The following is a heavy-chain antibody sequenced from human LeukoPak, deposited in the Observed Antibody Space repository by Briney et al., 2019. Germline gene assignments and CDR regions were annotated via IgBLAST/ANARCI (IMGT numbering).Heavy chain of an antibody. CDR3: ARATTYYDFWSGWVRGGSFDY. V-gene: IGHV1-46*03. Sequence: ASVKVSCKASGYTFTSYYMHWVRQALGQGLEWMGIINPSGGSTSYAQKFQGRVTMTRDTSTSTVYMELSSLRSEDTAVYYCARATTYYDFWSGWVRGGSFDYWGQGTLVTVSS. J-gene: IGHJ4*02. D-gene: IGHD3-3*01. CDR2: INPSGGST. CDR1: GYTFTSYY.